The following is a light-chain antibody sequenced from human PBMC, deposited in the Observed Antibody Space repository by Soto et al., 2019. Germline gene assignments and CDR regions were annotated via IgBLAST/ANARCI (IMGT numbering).Light chain of an antibody. CDR2: GNS. V-gene: IGLV1-40*01. CDR1: SSNIGAGYD. J-gene: IGLJ3*02. CDR3: QSYNSSLSGWV. Sequence: QSVLTQPPSVSGAPGQRVTISCTGSSSNIGAGYDVHWYQQLPGTAPKLLISGNSNRPSGVPDRFSGSKSGTSASLAITGLQAEDGADYYCQSYNSSLSGWVFGGGTKLALL.